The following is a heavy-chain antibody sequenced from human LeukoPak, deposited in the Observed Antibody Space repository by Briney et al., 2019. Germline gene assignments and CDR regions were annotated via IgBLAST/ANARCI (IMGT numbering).Heavy chain of an antibody. CDR1: GFTFSSYG. D-gene: IGHD5-18*01. CDR2: IWYDGSNK. CDR3: ARAVDTAMGFVDY. Sequence: PGRSLRLSCAASGFTFSSYGMHWVRQAPGKGLEWVAVIWYDGSNKYYADSVKGRFTTSRDNSKNTLYLQMNSLRAEDTAVYYCARAVDTAMGFVDYWGQGTLVTVSS. V-gene: IGHV3-33*01. J-gene: IGHJ4*02.